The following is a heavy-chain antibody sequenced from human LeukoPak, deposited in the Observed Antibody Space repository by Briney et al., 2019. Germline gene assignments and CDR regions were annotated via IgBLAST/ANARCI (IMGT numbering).Heavy chain of an antibody. CDR1: GGSISSGSYY. CDR3: ARRKWLGDAFDI. CDR2: IYTSGST. V-gene: IGHV4-61*02. D-gene: IGHD5-12*01. Sequence: SQTLSLTCSVSGGSISSGSYYWSWIRQPAGKGLEWIGRIYTSGSTSYDPSLKGRVAMSVDTSKNQFSLKLSSVTAADTAVYYCARRKWLGDAFDIWGQGTMVTVSS. J-gene: IGHJ3*02.